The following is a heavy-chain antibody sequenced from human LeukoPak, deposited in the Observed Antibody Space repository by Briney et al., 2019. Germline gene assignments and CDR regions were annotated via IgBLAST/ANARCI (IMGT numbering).Heavy chain of an antibody. V-gene: IGHV4-59*01. CDR3: ASSSSGSGSPFDY. J-gene: IGHJ4*02. CDR2: IYYSGST. CDR1: GGSISSYY. Sequence: PSETLSLTCTVSGGSISSYYWGWIRQPPGKGLEWIGYIYYSGSTNYNPSLKSRVTISVDTSKNQFSLKLSSVTAADTAVYYCASSSSGSGSPFDYWGQGTLVTVSS. D-gene: IGHD3-10*01.